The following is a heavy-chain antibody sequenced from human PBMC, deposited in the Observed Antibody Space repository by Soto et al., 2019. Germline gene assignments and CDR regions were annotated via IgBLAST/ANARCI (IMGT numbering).Heavy chain of an antibody. CDR1: GFTFSSYG. J-gene: IGHJ4*02. D-gene: IGHD1-26*01. Sequence: QVQLVESGGGVVQPGRSLRLSCAASGFTFSSYGMHWVRQAPGKGLEWVAVISYDGSNKYYADSVKGRFTISRDNSKNPLSLEMNSLRAEDTAVYYCAKEWGKPFYSGSYQVRGYYYYSCQGNMVNVSS. CDR2: ISYDGSNK. V-gene: IGHV3-30*18. CDR3: AKEWGKPFYSGSYQVRGYYYY.